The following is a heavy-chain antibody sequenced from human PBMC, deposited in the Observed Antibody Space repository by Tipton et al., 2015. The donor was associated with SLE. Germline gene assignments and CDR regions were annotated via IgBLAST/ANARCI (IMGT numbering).Heavy chain of an antibody. Sequence: VQLVQSGAEVKKPGASVKVSCKTSGFTFTSSGISWVRQAPGQGLEWMGWISTYSGTTNYAQQLRGRVTMTTDTSTSTAYMELRSLRSDDTAVYYCARSIVATTDFDYWGQGTLVTVSA. D-gene: IGHD5-12*01. CDR2: ISTYSGTT. CDR1: GFTFTSSG. V-gene: IGHV1-18*01. CDR3: ARSIVATTDFDY. J-gene: IGHJ4*02.